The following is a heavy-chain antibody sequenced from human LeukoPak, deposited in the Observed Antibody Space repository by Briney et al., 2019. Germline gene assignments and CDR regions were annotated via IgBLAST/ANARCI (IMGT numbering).Heavy chain of an antibody. Sequence: SETLSLTCTVSGGSISSGDYYWGWIRQPPGKGLEWIGYIYYSGSTYYNPSLKSRVTISVDTSKNQFSLKLSSVTAADTAVYYCASARIAAAGSSKYNWFDPWGQGTLVTVSS. CDR1: GGSISSGDYY. CDR2: IYYSGST. J-gene: IGHJ5*02. V-gene: IGHV4-30-4*01. CDR3: ASARIAAAGSSKYNWFDP. D-gene: IGHD6-13*01.